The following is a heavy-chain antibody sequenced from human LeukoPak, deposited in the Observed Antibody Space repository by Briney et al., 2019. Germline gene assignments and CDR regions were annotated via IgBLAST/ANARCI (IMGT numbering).Heavy chain of an antibody. J-gene: IGHJ4*02. V-gene: IGHV4-38-2*02. CDR2: IYHSGST. CDR3: ARAPRLYVVDY. CDR1: GYSISSGYY. Sequence: SETLSLTCTVSGYSISSGYYWGWIRQPPGKGLEWIGSIYHSGSTYYNPSLKSRVTISVDTPKNQFSLKLSSVTAADTAVYYCARAPRLYVVDYWGQGTLVTVSS. D-gene: IGHD2-15*01.